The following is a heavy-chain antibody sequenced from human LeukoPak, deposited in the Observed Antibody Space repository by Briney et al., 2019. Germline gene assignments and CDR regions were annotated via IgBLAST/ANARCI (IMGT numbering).Heavy chain of an antibody. CDR2: IYPVDSDT. Sequence: HGDSLKTSCQGSGYIFTHNWIGWVRQKPGKGLEWMGIIYPVDSDTRYSPSFEGQVTISVDKSSSTAYLQWSRLKASDTAIYYCARQTRDGSGSRGYFLDFWGQGTFVTVSS. J-gene: IGHJ4*02. CDR3: ARQTRDGSGSRGYFLDF. V-gene: IGHV5-51*01. D-gene: IGHD3-10*01. CDR1: GYIFTHNW.